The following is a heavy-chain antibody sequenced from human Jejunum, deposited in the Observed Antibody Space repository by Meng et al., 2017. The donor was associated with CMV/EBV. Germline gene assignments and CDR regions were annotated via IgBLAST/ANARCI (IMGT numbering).Heavy chain of an antibody. Sequence: QVQLLQSGGEVKKPGASVMASCRASGYTFTHHGISWIRQAPGQGLEWLGWISCYNGDTIYAQKAQGRFTMTMDKSASTAYMDLRSLRSDDTAIYYCARDPSNTSGRYAYFDSWGQGTLVTVSS. CDR1: GYTFTHHG. CDR3: ARDPSNTSGRYAYFDS. CDR2: ISCYNGDT. J-gene: IGHJ4*02. V-gene: IGHV1-18*01. D-gene: IGHD6-19*01.